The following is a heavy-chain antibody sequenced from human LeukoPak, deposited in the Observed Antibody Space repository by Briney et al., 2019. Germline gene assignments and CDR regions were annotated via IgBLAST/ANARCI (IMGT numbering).Heavy chain of an antibody. CDR2: IYYSGST. V-gene: IGHV4-59*08. Sequence: SETLSLTCTVSGGSISSYSWSWIRQPPGKGLEWIGYIYYSGSTNYNPSLKSRVTISVDTSKNQFFLKLSSVTAADTAVYYCARTPPSTYYYDSSGPPHWFDPWGQGTLVTVSS. CDR3: ARTPPSTYYYDSSGPPHWFDP. D-gene: IGHD3-22*01. CDR1: GGSISSYS. J-gene: IGHJ5*02.